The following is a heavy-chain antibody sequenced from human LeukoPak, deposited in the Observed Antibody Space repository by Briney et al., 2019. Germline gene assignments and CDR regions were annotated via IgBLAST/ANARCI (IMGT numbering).Heavy chain of an antibody. Sequence: SETLSLTCTVSGGSISSYYWSWIRQPAGKGLEWIGRIYTSGSTNYNPPLKSRVTMSVDTSKNQFSLKLSSVTAADTAVYYCARSGYYDFWSGYYTQDFDYWGQGTLVTVSS. D-gene: IGHD3-3*01. CDR3: ARSGYYDFWSGYYTQDFDY. CDR2: IYTSGST. CDR1: GGSISSYY. V-gene: IGHV4-4*07. J-gene: IGHJ4*02.